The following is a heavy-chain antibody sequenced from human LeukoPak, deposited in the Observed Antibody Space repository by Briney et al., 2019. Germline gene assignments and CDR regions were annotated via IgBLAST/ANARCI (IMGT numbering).Heavy chain of an antibody. V-gene: IGHV3-30*04. CDR2: ISYDGNNQ. D-gene: IGHD2-15*01. CDR3: ARDYRVGCTGDSCYPIDY. Sequence: PGGSLSLSCAATGFTFSSHAMHWARQAPGKGLEWVAVISYDGNNQYYTDSVNGRFTLSRDNSKTTLYLQMNSLRPEDTAIYYCARDYRVGCTGDSCYPIDYWGQGTLVAVSS. CDR1: GFTFSSHA. J-gene: IGHJ4*02.